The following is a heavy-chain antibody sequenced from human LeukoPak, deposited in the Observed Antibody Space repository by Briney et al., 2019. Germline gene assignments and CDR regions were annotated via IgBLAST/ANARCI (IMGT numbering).Heavy chain of an antibody. J-gene: IGHJ5*02. CDR1: GYTFTSYG. D-gene: IGHD2-15*01. CDR2: ISAYNGNT. Sequence: ASVKVSRKASGYTFTSYGISWVRQAPGQGLEWMGWISAYNGNTNYAQKLQGRVTMTTDTSTSTAYMELRSLRSDDTAVYYCARTGYCSGGSCGRDWFDPWGQGTLVTVSS. V-gene: IGHV1-18*01. CDR3: ARTGYCSGGSCGRDWFDP.